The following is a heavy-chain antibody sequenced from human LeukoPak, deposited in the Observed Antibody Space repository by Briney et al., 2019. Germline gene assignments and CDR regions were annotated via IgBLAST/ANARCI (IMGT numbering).Heavy chain of an antibody. Sequence: SETLSLTCTVSGGSLSSYYWSWVRQPAGKGLEWIGRIYSSGSTNYNPSLTSRVSISVDTSKNQFSLKLSSVTAADTAVYYCARGDDTQYWGQGTLVTVSS. D-gene: IGHD3-22*01. CDR1: GGSLSSYY. CDR2: IYSSGST. V-gene: IGHV4-4*07. J-gene: IGHJ4*02. CDR3: ARGDDTQY.